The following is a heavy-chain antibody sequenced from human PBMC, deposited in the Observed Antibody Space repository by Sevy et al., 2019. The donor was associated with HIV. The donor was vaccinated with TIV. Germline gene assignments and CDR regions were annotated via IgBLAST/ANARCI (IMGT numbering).Heavy chain of an antibody. Sequence: GGSLRLSCAVSGFSFDSYGMTWVRQAPGKGLEWVSGISGSGTRTYYADSVKGRFIISRDNSKNTLYLQMNSLRSEDTGIEYRAKGGGGHYDPDEIGYYFYYYNMDVWGKGTTVTVSS. CDR1: GFSFDSYG. CDR3: AKGGGGHYDPDEIGYYFYYYNMDV. CDR2: ISGSGTRT. V-gene: IGHV3-23*01. D-gene: IGHD3-22*01. J-gene: IGHJ6*03.